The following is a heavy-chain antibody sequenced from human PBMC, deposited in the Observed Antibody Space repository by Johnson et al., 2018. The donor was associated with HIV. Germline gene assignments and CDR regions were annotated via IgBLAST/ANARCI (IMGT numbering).Heavy chain of an antibody. D-gene: IGHD2-2*01. V-gene: IGHV3-30*02. CDR3: ARGPYCSSSGCYGSGTYSSAFDI. J-gene: IGHJ3*02. CDR2: IRYDGSNK. Sequence: QVQLVESGGGVVQPGGSLRLSCAASGFTFSSYGMHWVRQAPGTGLEWVAFIRYDGSNKYYADSVQGRFTISRANSKNTLYLQMNSLRAEDTALYYCARGPYCSSSGCYGSGTYSSAFDIWGQGTMVTVSS. CDR1: GFTFSSYG.